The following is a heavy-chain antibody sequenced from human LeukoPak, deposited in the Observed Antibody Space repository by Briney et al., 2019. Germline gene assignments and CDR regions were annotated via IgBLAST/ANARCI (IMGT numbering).Heavy chain of an antibody. Sequence: SVKVSCKASGGTFSSYAISWVRQAPEQGLEWMGGIIPIFGTANYAQKFQGRVTITTDESTSTVYMELSSLRSEDTAVYYCARKWEPHDAFDIWGQGTMVTVSS. CDR3: ARKWEPHDAFDI. D-gene: IGHD1-26*01. CDR2: IIPIFGTA. V-gene: IGHV1-69*05. CDR1: GGTFSSYA. J-gene: IGHJ3*02.